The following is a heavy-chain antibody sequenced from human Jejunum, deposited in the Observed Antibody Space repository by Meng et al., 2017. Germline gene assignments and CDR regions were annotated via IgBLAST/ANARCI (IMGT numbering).Heavy chain of an antibody. J-gene: IGHJ4*02. Sequence: HVQLQESGPGLVKSSGTLSLTCAVSGGSITSSPWCSWVRQPPGKGLEWIGEIYHNGNTNYNPSLKSRVTISSDKSKNQFSLKLSSVTAADTAVYYCARLGYCSSTSCYPDYWGQGTLVTSPQ. V-gene: IGHV4-4*02. CDR2: IYHNGNT. CDR3: ARLGYCSSTSCYPDY. CDR1: GGSITSSPW. D-gene: IGHD2-2*01.